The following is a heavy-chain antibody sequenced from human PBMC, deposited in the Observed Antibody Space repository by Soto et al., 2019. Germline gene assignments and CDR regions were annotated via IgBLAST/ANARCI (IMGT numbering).Heavy chain of an antibody. J-gene: IGHJ6*02. CDR2: IIPIFGTA. Sequence: GASVKVSCKASGGTLSSYAISWVRQAPGQGLEWMGGIIPIFGTANYAQKFQGRVTITADESTSTAYMELSSLKASDTAMYYCARLGTVKYYYYGMDVWGQGTTVTVSS. V-gene: IGHV1-69*13. D-gene: IGHD4-17*01. CDR1: GGTLSSYA. CDR3: ARLGTVKYYYYGMDV.